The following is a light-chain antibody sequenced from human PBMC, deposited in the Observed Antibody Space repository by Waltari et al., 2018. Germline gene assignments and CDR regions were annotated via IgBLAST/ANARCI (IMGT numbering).Light chain of an antibody. J-gene: IGLJ3*02. CDR3: AAWDDSLSGRV. Sequence: QSVLTQPPSASGTPGQRVTISCSGSRSNIGSNYVYWYQQLPGTAPKLLIYRNNQRPSVVPARFSGSKSGTSASRAISGLRSEDEADYYCAAWDDSLSGRVFGGGTKVTVL. CDR1: RSNIGSNY. V-gene: IGLV1-47*01. CDR2: RNN.